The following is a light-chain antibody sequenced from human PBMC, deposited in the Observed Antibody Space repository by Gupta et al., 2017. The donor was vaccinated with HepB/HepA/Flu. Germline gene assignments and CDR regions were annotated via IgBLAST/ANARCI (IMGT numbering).Light chain of an antibody. J-gene: IGKJ1*01. Sequence: AIQMTQSPSSLSASVGDRVTITCRASQGIKKDLAWYQHKPGKAPKLLIFAASSLQTGVPSRFSGSGSGTEFTLTISSLQPEDFATYYCLQDYSYTRTFGQGTKVEVK. CDR2: AAS. CDR1: QGIKKD. V-gene: IGKV1-6*01. CDR3: LQDYSYTRT.